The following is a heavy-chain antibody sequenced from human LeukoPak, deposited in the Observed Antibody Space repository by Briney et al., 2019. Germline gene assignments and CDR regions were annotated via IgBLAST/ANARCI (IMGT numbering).Heavy chain of an antibody. CDR1: GFAFNTYW. Sequence: PGGSLRLSCAASGFAFNTYWMHWVRQAPGKGLVWVSRIKSGGSGTTYTDSVKGRFTISRDNAKNTLYLQMNSLSAEDTAMYFCARDRGYTFDYWGQGTLVTVCS. D-gene: IGHD3-22*01. CDR3: ARDRGYTFDY. CDR2: IKSGGSGT. J-gene: IGHJ4*02. V-gene: IGHV3-74*01.